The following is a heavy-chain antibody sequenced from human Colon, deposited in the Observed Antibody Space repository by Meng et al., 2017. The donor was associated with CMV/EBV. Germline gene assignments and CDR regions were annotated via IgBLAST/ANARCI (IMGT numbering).Heavy chain of an antibody. CDR2: IYSGGSST. D-gene: IGHD6-13*01. J-gene: IGHJ6*02. Sequence: GESLKISCAASGFTFSSYAMSWVRQAPGEGLGWVSVIYSGGSSTYYADSVKGRFTISRDNSKNTLYLQRNSLRAEDTAVYYCAKDKERAAAGRYYYYYGMDVWGQGTTVTVSS. CDR1: GFTFSSYA. CDR3: AKDKERAAAGRYYYYYGMDV. V-gene: IGHV3-23*03.